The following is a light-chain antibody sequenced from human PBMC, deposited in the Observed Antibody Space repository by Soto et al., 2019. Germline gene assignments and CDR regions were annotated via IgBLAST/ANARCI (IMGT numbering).Light chain of an antibody. CDR2: KAS. CDR3: QQYNSPLT. Sequence: DIQMTQSPSTLSASVGDRVTITCRASQSISSWLAWYQQKPGKAPKLLIYKASSLESGVPSRFSGSGSGTAFTLTISCLQPDDFATYYCQQYNSPLTFGGGTKLEIK. V-gene: IGKV1-5*03. J-gene: IGKJ4*01. CDR1: QSISSW.